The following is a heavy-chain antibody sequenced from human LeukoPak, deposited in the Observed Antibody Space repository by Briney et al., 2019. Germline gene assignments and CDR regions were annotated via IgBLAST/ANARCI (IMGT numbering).Heavy chain of an antibody. CDR3: GGFGYEAAVDL. CDR1: GFMFSTYW. V-gene: IGHV3-7*01. Sequence: PGGSLRLSCAASGFMFSTYWMTWVRQAPGKGLEWVANIKPDGSETYYVDSVKGRFTISRDNTKNLLYLQMNRLRGEDVAVYYCGGFGYEAAVDLWGQGTLVTVSS. CDR2: IKPDGSET. J-gene: IGHJ4*02. D-gene: IGHD6-13*01.